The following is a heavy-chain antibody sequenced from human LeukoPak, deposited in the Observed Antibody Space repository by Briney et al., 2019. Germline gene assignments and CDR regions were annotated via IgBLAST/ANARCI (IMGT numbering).Heavy chain of an antibody. V-gene: IGHV4-39*01. CDR2: IYYTGTT. D-gene: IGHD2-2*01. CDR1: RGSITNSSCY. J-gene: IGHJ4*02. Sequence: SETLSLTCAVSRGSITNSSCYWGWIRQPPGKGLEWIGGIYYTGTTYYSPSLNSRITISMDTSKKQLSLRLASVTAADTAVYYCARRAVVPAAVSYFDNWGQGTLVTVSS. CDR3: ARRAVVPAAVSYFDN.